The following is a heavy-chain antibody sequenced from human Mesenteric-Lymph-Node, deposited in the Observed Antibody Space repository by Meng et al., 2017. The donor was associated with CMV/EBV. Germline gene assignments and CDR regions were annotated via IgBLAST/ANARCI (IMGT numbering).Heavy chain of an antibody. CDR1: GFTFSGSV. J-gene: IGHJ4*02. Sequence: GESLKISCAASGFTFSGSVMYWVRQAPGKGLEWVAFIRYDGSNKYYADSVKGRFTISRDNSKNTLYLQMNSLRAEDTAVYYCARDSSKWLGSYFDYWGQGTLVTVSS. CDR3: ARDSSKWLGSYFDY. D-gene: IGHD6-19*01. V-gene: IGHV3-30*02. CDR2: IRYDGSNK.